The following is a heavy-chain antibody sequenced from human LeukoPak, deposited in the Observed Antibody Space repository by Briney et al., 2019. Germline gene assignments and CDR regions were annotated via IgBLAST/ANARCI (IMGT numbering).Heavy chain of an antibody. CDR1: EFTFSSYA. CDR2: IGGSGGST. D-gene: IGHD6-13*01. V-gene: IGHV3-23*01. CDR3: ARGTAWYSSSWYFDY. Sequence: TGGSLRLSCAASEFTFSSYAMTWVRQAPGKALEWVSAIGGSGGSTYYADSVRGRFTISRDNSKDTLYLQMNSLRADDTAVYYCARGTAWYSSSWYFDYWGRGTLVTVSS. J-gene: IGHJ4*02.